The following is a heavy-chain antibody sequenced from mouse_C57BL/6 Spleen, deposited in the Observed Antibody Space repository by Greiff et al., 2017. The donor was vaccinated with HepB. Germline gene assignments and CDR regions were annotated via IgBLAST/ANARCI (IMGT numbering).Heavy chain of an antibody. D-gene: IGHD3-3*01. Sequence: EVQLVESGGGLVKPGGSLKLSCAASGFTFSSYAMSWVRQTPEKRLEWVATISDGGSYTYYPDNVKGRFTISRDNAKNNLYLQMSHLKSEDTAMYYCARGAGKDYFDYWGQGTTLTVSS. CDR3: ARGAGKDYFDY. J-gene: IGHJ2*01. V-gene: IGHV5-4*01. CDR2: ISDGGSYT. CDR1: GFTFSSYA.